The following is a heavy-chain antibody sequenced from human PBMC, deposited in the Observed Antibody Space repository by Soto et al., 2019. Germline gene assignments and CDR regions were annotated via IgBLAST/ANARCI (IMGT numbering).Heavy chain of an antibody. CDR1: GYTFTSYG. J-gene: IGHJ6*02. Sequence: WASVKVSCKASGYTFTSYGISWVRQAPGQGLEWMGWISAYNGNTNYAQKLQGRVTMTTDTSTSTAYMELRSLRSDDTAVYYCAREGDIVVVPAAIGAYYYYYGMDVWGQGTTVTVSS. CDR2: ISAYNGNT. CDR3: AREGDIVVVPAAIGAYYYYYGMDV. D-gene: IGHD2-2*02. V-gene: IGHV1-18*04.